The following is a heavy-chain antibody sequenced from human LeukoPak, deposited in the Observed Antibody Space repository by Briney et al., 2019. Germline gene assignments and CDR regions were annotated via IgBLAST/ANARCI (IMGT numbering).Heavy chain of an antibody. V-gene: IGHV3-7*01. Sequence: GGSLRLSCAASGFTFSSYWMSWVRQAPGKGLEWVANIKQDGSEKYYVDSVKGRFTISRDNAKNSLYLQMNSLRAEDTAVYYCAKVGSLVVPAAVRYYYYYMDVWGKGTTVTVSS. D-gene: IGHD2-2*01. J-gene: IGHJ6*03. CDR1: GFTFSSYW. CDR2: IKQDGSEK. CDR3: AKVGSLVVPAAVRYYYYYMDV.